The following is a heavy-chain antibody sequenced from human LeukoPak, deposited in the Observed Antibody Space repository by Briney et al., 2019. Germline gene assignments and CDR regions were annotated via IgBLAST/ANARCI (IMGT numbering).Heavy chain of an antibody. J-gene: IGHJ5*02. Sequence: GESLKISCQTSGYDFSTKWIGWVRQMPGKGLEWMGIIYPPDSIIRYSPSFRGLVTISADRSINTAYLQWTSLKPSDTAIYYCARLAPEYADYWFDPWGQGTLVSVSP. CDR1: GYDFSTKW. V-gene: IGHV5-51*01. D-gene: IGHD2-8*01. CDR2: IYPPDSII. CDR3: ARLAPEYADYWFDP.